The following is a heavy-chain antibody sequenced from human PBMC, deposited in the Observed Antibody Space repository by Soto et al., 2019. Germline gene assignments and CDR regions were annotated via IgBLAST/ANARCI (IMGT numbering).Heavy chain of an antibody. V-gene: IGHV1-8*01. J-gene: IGHJ4*02. Sequence: QGQLVQSGAEVKKPGASVTGACKASGYTFTSYDINWVRHATGQGLEWMGGMNPNTGNTGYAQKNQGRVTITRNTSISTAYMELSSLRSEETAVYYCAREITGKVPNWGQGTLVTVSS. CDR1: GYTFTSYD. D-gene: IGHD1-20*01. CDR3: AREITGKVPN. CDR2: MNPNTGNT.